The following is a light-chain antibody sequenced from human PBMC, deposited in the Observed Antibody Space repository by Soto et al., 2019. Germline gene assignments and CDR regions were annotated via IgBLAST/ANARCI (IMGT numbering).Light chain of an antibody. CDR2: DAS. Sequence: IQMTQSPSTLSASIGDRVTITCRASQSINNRLAWYQQMPGKAPNLLIYDASSLESGVPSRFRGSGSQTEFTLTISGLQPDVFATYYCQQFIDGWTFGQGTKVDSK. CDR3: QQFIDGWT. CDR1: QSINNR. V-gene: IGKV1-5*01. J-gene: IGKJ1*01.